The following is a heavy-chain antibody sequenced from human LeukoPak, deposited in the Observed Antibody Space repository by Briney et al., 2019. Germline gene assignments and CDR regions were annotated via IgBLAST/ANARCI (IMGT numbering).Heavy chain of an antibody. J-gene: IGHJ6*04. D-gene: IGHD5-18*01. CDR3: ARCSGYSYGYYYYGMDV. CDR1: GGSFSGYY. Sequence: SETLSLTCAVYGGSFSGYYWSWIRQPPGKGLEWIGEINHSGSTNYNPSHKSRVTISVDTSKNQFSLKLSSVTAADTAVYYCARCSGYSYGYYYYGMDVWGKGTTVTVSS. CDR2: INHSGST. V-gene: IGHV4-34*01.